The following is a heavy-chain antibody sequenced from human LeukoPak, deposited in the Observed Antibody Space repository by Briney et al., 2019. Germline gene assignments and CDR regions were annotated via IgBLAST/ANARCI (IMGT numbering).Heavy chain of an antibody. Sequence: GRSLRLSCAASGFTFSSYGMHWVRQAPGKGLEWVANIKQDGSEIYYVDSVRGRFTISRDNAKNSLYLQMNSLRAGDTAVYFCARDNMLGYYFDYWGQGTLVTVSS. CDR2: IKQDGSEI. D-gene: IGHD1-26*01. V-gene: IGHV3-7*01. J-gene: IGHJ4*02. CDR1: GFTFSSYG. CDR3: ARDNMLGYYFDY.